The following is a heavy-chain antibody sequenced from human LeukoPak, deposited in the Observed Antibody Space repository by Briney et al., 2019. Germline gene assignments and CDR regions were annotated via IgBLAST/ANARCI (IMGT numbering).Heavy chain of an antibody. V-gene: IGHV4-59*01. Sequence: SETLSLTCTVSGGSISSYYWSWIRQPPGKGLEWIGYIYYSGSTNYNPSLKNRVTISVDTSKNQFSLKLSSVTAADTAVYYCASTEDGYNFPFDYWGQGTLVTVSS. CDR2: IYYSGST. CDR3: ASTEDGYNFPFDY. D-gene: IGHD5-24*01. CDR1: GGSISSYY. J-gene: IGHJ4*02.